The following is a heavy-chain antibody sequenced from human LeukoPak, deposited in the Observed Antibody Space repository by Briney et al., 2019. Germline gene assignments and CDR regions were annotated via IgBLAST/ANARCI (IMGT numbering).Heavy chain of an antibody. CDR2: ISNNGGST. CDR3: ARDLAIRFYGMDV. CDR1: GSTFSSYG. V-gene: IGHV3-64*01. J-gene: IGHJ6*02. Sequence: PGGSLRLSCAASGSTFSSYGIHWVRQAPGKGLEYVSAISNNGGSTYYAISVKGGFTISRDNSKSTVYLQMGSLRAEDMAVYYCARDLAIRFYGMDVWGQGTTVTVSS.